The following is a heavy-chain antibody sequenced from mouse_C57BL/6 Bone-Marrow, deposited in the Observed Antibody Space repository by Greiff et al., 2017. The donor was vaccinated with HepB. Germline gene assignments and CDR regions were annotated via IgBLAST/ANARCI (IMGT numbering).Heavy chain of an antibody. D-gene: IGHD2-5*01. Sequence: DVLLVESAGGLVQPGSSMNLSCTASGFTFSDYYMAWVRQLPEKGLEWVANINYDGSSTYYLDSLKSRFIIARDNAKNILDLQMSSLKSEDTATYYCARGYYSNTYDLDYWGQGTTLTVSS. V-gene: IGHV5-16*01. CDR3: ARGYYSNTYDLDY. CDR1: GFTFSDYY. J-gene: IGHJ2*01. CDR2: INYDGSST.